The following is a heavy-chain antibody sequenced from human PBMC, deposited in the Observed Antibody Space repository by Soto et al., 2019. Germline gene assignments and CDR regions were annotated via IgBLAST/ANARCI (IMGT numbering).Heavy chain of an antibody. V-gene: IGHV4-31*03. CDR3: ARGRFLEWPPFDY. J-gene: IGHJ4*02. CDR2: IYYSGST. CDR1: GGSISSVGYY. D-gene: IGHD3-3*01. Sequence: SETLSLTCTVSGGSISSVGYYWSWIRQHPGKGLEWIGYIYYSGSTYYNPSLESRVTISVDTSKNQFSLKLSSVTAADTAVYYCARGRFLEWPPFDYWGQGTLVTVSS.